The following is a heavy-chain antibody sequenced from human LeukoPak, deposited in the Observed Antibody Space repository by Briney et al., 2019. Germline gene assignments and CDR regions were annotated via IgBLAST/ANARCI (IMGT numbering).Heavy chain of an antibody. J-gene: IGHJ4*02. Sequence: GGSLRLSCTASGFIFGDYAMSWFRQAPGKGLEWVGFIRSKGYGGTTEYAASVKGRFTISRDDSKSIAYLQMNSLKTEDTAVYYCTTDGEDDSSGFYSDYWGQGTLVTVSS. D-gene: IGHD3-22*01. CDR3: TTDGEDDSSGFYSDY. V-gene: IGHV3-49*03. CDR2: IRSKGYGGTT. CDR1: GFIFGDYA.